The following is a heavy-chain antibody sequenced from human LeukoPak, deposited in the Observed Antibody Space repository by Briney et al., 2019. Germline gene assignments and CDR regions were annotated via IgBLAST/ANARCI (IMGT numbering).Heavy chain of an antibody. V-gene: IGHV3-11*01. Sequence: GGSLRLSCAASGFTFSDYYMSWIRQAPGKGLEWVSYISSSGSTIYYADSVKGRFTISRDNAKNSLYLQMNSLRAEGTAVYYCARGVWRRYNWNDSYYYYMDVWGKGTTVTISS. CDR2: ISSSGSTI. CDR3: ARGVWRRYNWNDSYYYYMDV. CDR1: GFTFSDYY. D-gene: IGHD1-1*01. J-gene: IGHJ6*03.